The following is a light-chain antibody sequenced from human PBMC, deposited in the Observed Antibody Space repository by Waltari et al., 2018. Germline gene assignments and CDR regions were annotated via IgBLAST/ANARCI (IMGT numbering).Light chain of an antibody. CDR3: ASYIGSALEL. CDR2: DVT. V-gene: IGLV2-14*03. J-gene: IGLJ3*02. Sequence: WYQQHPGKAPILIIFDVTFRSAGVSHRFSGSKSGNTASLTISGLQAEDEADYFCASYIGSALELFSGGTRLTVL.